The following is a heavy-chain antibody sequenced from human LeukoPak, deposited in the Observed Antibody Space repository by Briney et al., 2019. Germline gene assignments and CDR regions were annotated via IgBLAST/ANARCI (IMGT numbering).Heavy chain of an antibody. CDR1: GQSIRSKCY. CDR3: ARPHSTFFDQDAAYYFDY. CDR2: IYHSGST. D-gene: IGHD3-9*01. J-gene: IGHJ4*02. V-gene: IGHV4-38-2*02. Sequence: NASETLSLTCTVSGQSIRSKCYWGWIRQPPGKGLEWIGYIYHSGSTNYNPSLKSRVTISVDTSKNHFSLKLSSVTAADTAVYYCARPHSTFFDQDAAYYFDYWGQGTLVTVSS.